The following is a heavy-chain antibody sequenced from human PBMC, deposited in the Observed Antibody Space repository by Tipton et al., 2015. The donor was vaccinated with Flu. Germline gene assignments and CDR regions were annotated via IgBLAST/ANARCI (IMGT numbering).Heavy chain of an antibody. J-gene: IGHJ4*02. D-gene: IGHD3-10*01. Sequence: TLSLTCAVYGGSFSGYYWSWIRQPPGKGLEWIGEINYSGSTYYNPSLKSRVTISVDTSKNQFSLKLSSVTAADTAVYYCGSDYGSGSWGQGTLVTVSS. CDR3: GSDYGSGS. CDR2: INYSGST. V-gene: IGHV4-34*01. CDR1: GGSFSGYY.